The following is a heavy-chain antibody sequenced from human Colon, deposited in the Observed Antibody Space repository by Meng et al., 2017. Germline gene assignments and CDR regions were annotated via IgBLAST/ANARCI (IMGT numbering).Heavy chain of an antibody. CDR2: IIPSFGTA. V-gene: IGHV1-69*05. J-gene: IGHJ5*02. CDR3: ARDTRRVAVAGTKGVDP. D-gene: IGHD6-19*01. CDR1: GDTFSSYA. Sequence: SVKVSCKASGDTFSSYAISWVRQAPGQGLEWMGGIIPSFGTADYAQKFQGRVTITTDKSTSTAYMELSRLRSDDTAVYYCARDTRRVAVAGTKGVDPWGQGTLVTVSS.